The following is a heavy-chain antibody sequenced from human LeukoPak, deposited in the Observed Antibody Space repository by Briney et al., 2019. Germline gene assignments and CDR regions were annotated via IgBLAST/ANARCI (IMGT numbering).Heavy chain of an antibody. J-gene: IGHJ4*02. D-gene: IGHD2-21*02. V-gene: IGHV4-59*08. CDR2: IYYSGST. Sequence: SETLSLTCTVSGGSISSYYWSQIRQPPGKGLEWIGYIYYSGSTNYNPSLKSRVTISVDTSKNQFSLKLSSVTAADTAVYYCARQVTAIRVYYFDYWGQGTLVTVSS. CDR1: GGSISSYY. CDR3: ARQVTAIRVYYFDY.